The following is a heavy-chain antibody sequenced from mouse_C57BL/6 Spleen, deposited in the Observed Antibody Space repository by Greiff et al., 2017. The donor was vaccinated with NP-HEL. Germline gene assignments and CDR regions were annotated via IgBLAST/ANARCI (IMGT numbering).Heavy chain of an antibody. CDR3: ARHIYDYERGAMDY. CDR1: GFTFSSYG. V-gene: IGHV5-6*01. CDR2: ISSGGSYT. D-gene: IGHD2-4*01. J-gene: IGHJ4*01. Sequence: EVHLVESGGDLVKPGGSLKLSCAASGFTFSSYGMSWVRQTPDKRLEWVATISSGGSYTYYPDSVKGRFTISRDNAKNTLYLQMSSLKSEDTAMYYCARHIYDYERGAMDYWGQGTSVTVSS.